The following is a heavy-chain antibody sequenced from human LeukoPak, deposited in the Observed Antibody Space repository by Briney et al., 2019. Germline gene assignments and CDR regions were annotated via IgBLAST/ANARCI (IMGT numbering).Heavy chain of an antibody. J-gene: IGHJ4*02. D-gene: IGHD1-7*01. Sequence: SETLSLTCTVSGGSISSGGYYWSWIRQPPGKGLEWIGYIYHSGSTYYNPSLKSRVTISVDRSKNQFSLKLSSVTAADTAVYYCARGEIVTGTPRWGQGTLVTVSS. CDR3: ARGEIVTGTPR. CDR1: GGSISSGGYY. CDR2: IYHSGST. V-gene: IGHV4-30-2*01.